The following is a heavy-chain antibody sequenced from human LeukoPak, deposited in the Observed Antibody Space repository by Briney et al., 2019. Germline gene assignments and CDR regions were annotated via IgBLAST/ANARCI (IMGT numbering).Heavy chain of an antibody. CDR3: ARGRGLWIQLWRIDY. Sequence: SETLSLTCAVYGGSFSGYYWSWLRQPPGKGLEWIGEINHSGSTNYNPSLKSRVTISVDTSKNQFSLKLSSVTAADTAVYYCARGRGLWIQLWRIDYWGQGTLVTVSS. CDR2: INHSGST. D-gene: IGHD5-18*01. J-gene: IGHJ4*02. V-gene: IGHV4-34*01. CDR1: GGSFSGYY.